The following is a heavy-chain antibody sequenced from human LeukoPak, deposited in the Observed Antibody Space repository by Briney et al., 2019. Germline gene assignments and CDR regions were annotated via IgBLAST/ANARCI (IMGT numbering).Heavy chain of an antibody. D-gene: IGHD3-22*01. Sequence: SETLSLTCAVYGGSFSGYYWSWIRQPPGKGLEWIGEINHSGSTNYNPSLKSRVTISVDTSKNQFSLKLSSVTAADTAVYYCARLRLKYYYGSSGDKADYYYYYMDVWGKGTTVTISS. V-gene: IGHV4-34*01. CDR2: INHSGST. CDR1: GGSFSGYY. J-gene: IGHJ6*03. CDR3: ARLRLKYYYGSSGDKADYYYYYMDV.